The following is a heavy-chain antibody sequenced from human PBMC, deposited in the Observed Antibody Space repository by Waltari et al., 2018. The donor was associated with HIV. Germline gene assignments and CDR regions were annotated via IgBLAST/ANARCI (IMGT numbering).Heavy chain of an antibody. J-gene: IGHJ4*02. CDR1: GFTFSNFG. Sequence: QVQLVESGGGVVQPGKSLRLSCAASGFTFSNFGMHWVRQAPGKGREWVALISKDGSKKYYANSVKGRFTISRANSKNTLYLQMNSLRPDDTAVYYCVRALGDYWGQGTLVTISS. D-gene: IGHD7-27*01. CDR3: VRALGDY. V-gene: IGHV3-30-3*01. CDR2: ISKDGSKK.